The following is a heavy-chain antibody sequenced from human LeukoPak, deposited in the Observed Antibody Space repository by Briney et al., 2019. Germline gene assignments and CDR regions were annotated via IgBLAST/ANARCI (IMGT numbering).Heavy chain of an antibody. CDR1: GGSISSYY. V-gene: IGHV4-59*01. Sequence: KPSETLSLTCTVSGGSISSYYWSWIRQPPGKGLEWIGYIYYSGSTNYNPSLKSRVTISVDTSKNQFSLKLSSVTAADTAVYYCARSYRYSSSGRHFDYWGQGTLVTVSS. CDR3: ARSYRYSSSGRHFDY. D-gene: IGHD6-13*01. J-gene: IGHJ4*02. CDR2: IYYSGST.